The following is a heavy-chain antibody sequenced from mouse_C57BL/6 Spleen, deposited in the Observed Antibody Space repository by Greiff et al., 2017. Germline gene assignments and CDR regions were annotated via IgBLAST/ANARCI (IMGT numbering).Heavy chain of an antibody. Sequence: VQLQESGAELVKPGASVKLSCKASGYTFTEYTIHWVKQRSGQGLEWIGWFYPGSGSIKYNEKFKDKATLTADKSSSTVYMELSRLTSEDSAVYFCARHEDPYYGNYGWFAYWGQGTLVTVSA. V-gene: IGHV1-62-2*01. J-gene: IGHJ3*01. CDR2: FYPGSGSI. D-gene: IGHD2-10*01. CDR3: ARHEDPYYGNYGWFAY. CDR1: GYTFTEYT.